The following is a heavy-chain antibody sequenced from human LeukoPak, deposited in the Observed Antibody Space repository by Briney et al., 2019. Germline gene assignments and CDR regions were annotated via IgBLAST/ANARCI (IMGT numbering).Heavy chain of an antibody. J-gene: IGHJ4*02. V-gene: IGHV1-2*02. Sequence: ASVKVSCKASGYTFTGYYMHWVRQAPGQGLEWMGWINPNSGGTNYAQKFQGRVTMTRDTSISTAYMELSSLRSEDTAVYYCARGVHRRYYDSSAYFSDWGQGTLVTVSS. CDR2: INPNSGGT. CDR3: ARGVHRRYYDSSAYFSD. D-gene: IGHD3-22*01. CDR1: GYTFTGYY.